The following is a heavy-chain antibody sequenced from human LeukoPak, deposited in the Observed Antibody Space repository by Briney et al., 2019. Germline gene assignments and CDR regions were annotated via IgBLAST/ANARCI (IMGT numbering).Heavy chain of an antibody. J-gene: IGHJ4*02. CDR2: ISYDGSNE. D-gene: IGHD6-19*01. V-gene: IGHV3-30-3*01. CDR1: GFSFSDYS. Sequence: GGSLRLSCAASGFSFSDYSMHWVRQAPGKGLEWVAIISYDGSNERYVDSVKGRFTISRDNSKNTLYLQMNSLRTEDTAVYFCAKDRAITVAGTGVEYWGQGALVTVSS. CDR3: AKDRAITVAGTGVEY.